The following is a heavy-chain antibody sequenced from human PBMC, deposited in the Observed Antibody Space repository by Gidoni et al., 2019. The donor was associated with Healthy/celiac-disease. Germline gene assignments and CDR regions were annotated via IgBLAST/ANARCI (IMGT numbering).Heavy chain of an antibody. CDR3: ATYFYGSGSYIY. CDR1: GGSISSYY. J-gene: IGHJ4*02. V-gene: IGHV4-59*01. D-gene: IGHD3-10*01. CDR2: IYYSGST. Sequence: QVQLQESGPGLVKPSETLSLTCTVAGGSISSYYWSWIRQPPGKGLEWIGYIYYSGSTTYNPSLKSRVTISVDTSKNQFSLKLSSVTAADTAVYYCATYFYGSGSYIYWGQGTLVTVSS.